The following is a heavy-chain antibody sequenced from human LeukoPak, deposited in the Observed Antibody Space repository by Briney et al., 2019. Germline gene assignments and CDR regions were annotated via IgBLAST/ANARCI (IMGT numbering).Heavy chain of an antibody. D-gene: IGHD3-10*01. J-gene: IGHJ5*02. CDR1: GYSISSGYY. V-gene: IGHV4-38-2*01. CDR2: IYHSGST. CDR3: ARTELRGVIKS. Sequence: SETLSLTCAVSGYSISSGYYWGWIRQPPGKGLEWIGSIYHSGSTYYNPSLKSRVTISIDTSKNQFSLRLRSVTAADTAVYYCARTELRGVIKSWGQGTLVTVSS.